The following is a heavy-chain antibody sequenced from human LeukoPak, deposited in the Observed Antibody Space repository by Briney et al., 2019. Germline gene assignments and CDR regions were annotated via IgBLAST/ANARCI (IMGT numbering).Heavy chain of an antibody. Sequence: GESLKISCKGSGYSFTSYWIGWVRQMPGKGLERMGIIYPGDSDTRYSPSFQGQVTISADKSISTAYLQWSSLKASDTAKYYCARRHYYGSGSLYYFDYWGQGTLVTVSS. CDR1: GYSFTSYW. J-gene: IGHJ4*02. V-gene: IGHV5-51*01. D-gene: IGHD3-10*01. CDR3: ARRHYYGSGSLYYFDY. CDR2: IYPGDSDT.